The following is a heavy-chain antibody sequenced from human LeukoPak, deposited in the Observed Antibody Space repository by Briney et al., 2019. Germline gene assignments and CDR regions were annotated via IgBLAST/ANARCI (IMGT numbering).Heavy chain of an antibody. Sequence: SETLSLTCTVSGGSISSYYWSWIRQPPGKGLEWIGYIYYSGSTNYNPSLKSRVTISVDTSKNQFSLRLSSVTAADTAVYYCARGGIPDYWGQGILVTVSS. D-gene: IGHD2-21*01. V-gene: IGHV4-59*08. CDR2: IYYSGST. CDR1: GGSISSYY. CDR3: ARGGIPDY. J-gene: IGHJ4*02.